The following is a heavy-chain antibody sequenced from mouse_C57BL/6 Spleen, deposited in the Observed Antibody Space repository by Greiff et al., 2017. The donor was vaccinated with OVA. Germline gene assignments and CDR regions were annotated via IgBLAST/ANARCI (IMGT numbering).Heavy chain of an antibody. D-gene: IGHD3-1*01. CDR1: GYSITSGYY. Sequence: EVQLVESGPGLVKPSQSLSLTCSVTGYSITSGYYWNWIRQLPGNKLEWMGYISYDGSNNYNPSLKNRISITRDTSKNQFFLKLNSVTTEDTATYYCARDRGGAMDYWGQGTSVTVSS. V-gene: IGHV3-6*01. J-gene: IGHJ4*01. CDR3: ARDRGGAMDY. CDR2: ISYDGSN.